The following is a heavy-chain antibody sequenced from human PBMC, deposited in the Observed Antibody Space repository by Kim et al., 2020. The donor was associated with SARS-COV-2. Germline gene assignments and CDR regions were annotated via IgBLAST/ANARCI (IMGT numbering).Heavy chain of an antibody. CDR2: ISAYNGNT. D-gene: IGHD3-3*02. CDR1: GYTCTSYG. Sequence: ASVKVSCKASGYTCTSYGISWVRQAPGQGLEWMGWISAYNGNTNYAQKLQGRVTMTTDTSTSTAYMELRSLRSDDTAVYYRTRSIQNNWFDPWGQGTLVTLSS. V-gene: IGHV1-18*01. J-gene: IGHJ5*02. CDR3: TRSIQNNWFDP.